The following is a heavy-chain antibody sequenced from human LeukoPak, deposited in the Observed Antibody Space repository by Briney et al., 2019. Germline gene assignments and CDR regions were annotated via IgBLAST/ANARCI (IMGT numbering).Heavy chain of an antibody. J-gene: IGHJ6*03. CDR1: GYTFTCYY. V-gene: IGHV1-2*02. Sequence: GASVTVSCKASGYTFTCYYMHWVPPAPGQGLEGMGWINLNSCGTNYAQKFQGRVTMTRDTSISTAYMELSRLRSDDTAVYYCAREYRERVLDYYYYMDVWGKGTTVTISS. CDR2: INLNSCGT. D-gene: IGHD3-3*01. CDR3: AREYRERVLDYYYYMDV.